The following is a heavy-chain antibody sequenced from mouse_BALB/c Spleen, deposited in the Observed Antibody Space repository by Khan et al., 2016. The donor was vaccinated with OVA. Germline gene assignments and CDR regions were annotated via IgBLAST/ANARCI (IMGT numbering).Heavy chain of an antibody. CDR2: ISSGGTYT. Sequence: EVELVESGGGLVKPGGSLKLSCAASGFTFSSYAMSWVRQTPEKRLEWVATISSGGTYTYYPDSVKGRFTISRDNAKNTLYLQMSSLRSEDTAMYYCARPPITTVVATSYWFFDGWGAGTTVTVST. V-gene: IGHV5-9-3*01. CDR3: ARPPITTVVATSYWFFDG. CDR1: GFTFSSYA. D-gene: IGHD1-1*01. J-gene: IGHJ1*01.